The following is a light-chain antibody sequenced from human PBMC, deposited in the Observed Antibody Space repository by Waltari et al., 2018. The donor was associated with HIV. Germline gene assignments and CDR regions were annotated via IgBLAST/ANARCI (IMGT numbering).Light chain of an antibody. J-gene: IGKJ5*01. CDR2: GAS. Sequence: DIQMTQSPSSLSASVGDTVTITCRASQNLNNYVNWYQQRPWKPPNLLIYGASSLQPGVPSRFSARTSGANFTLTITRLQPEDFASYYCQQSFSAAITLGQGTRL. CDR3: QQSFSAAIT. V-gene: IGKV1-39*01. CDR1: QNLNNY.